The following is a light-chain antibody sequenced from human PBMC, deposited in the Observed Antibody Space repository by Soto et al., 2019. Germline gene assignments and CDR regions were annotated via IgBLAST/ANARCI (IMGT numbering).Light chain of an antibody. J-gene: IGKJ3*01. CDR3: HQYGTAPLT. Sequence: EVVLTQSPATLSLSPGERATLSCRTSQYIDYNLAWFQQKPGQTPRLLIYGASSRATGIPDRFSGSGSGTDFTLTISRLEPEDFSVYYCHQYGTAPLTFGPGTKVDIK. V-gene: IGKV3-20*01. CDR1: QYIDYN. CDR2: GAS.